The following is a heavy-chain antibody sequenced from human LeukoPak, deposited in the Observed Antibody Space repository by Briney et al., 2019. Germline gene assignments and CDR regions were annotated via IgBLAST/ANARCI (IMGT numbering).Heavy chain of an antibody. CDR3: ARSGYDSSGYYLYYFDY. CDR1: GFTFSSYW. D-gene: IGHD3-22*01. Sequence: LRLSCAASGFTFSSYWMHWIRQHPGKGLEWIGYIYYSGSTYYNPSLKSRVTISVDTSKNQFSLKLSSVTAADTAVYYCARSGYDSSGYYLYYFDYWGQGTLVTVSS. CDR2: IYYSGST. V-gene: IGHV4-31*02. J-gene: IGHJ4*02.